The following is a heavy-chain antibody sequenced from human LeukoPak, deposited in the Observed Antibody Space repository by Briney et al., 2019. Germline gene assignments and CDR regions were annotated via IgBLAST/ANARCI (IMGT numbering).Heavy chain of an antibody. CDR1: GYTFTSYY. CDR3: ARMAAAGILTWDY. V-gene: IGHV1-46*01. D-gene: IGHD6-13*01. J-gene: IGHJ4*02. CDR2: INPSGGST. Sequence: ASVRVSRKASGYTFTSYYMHWVRQAPGQGLEWMGIINPSGGSTSYAQKFQGRVTMTRDTSTSTVYMELSSLRSEDTAVYYCARMAAAGILTWDYWGQGTLVTVSS.